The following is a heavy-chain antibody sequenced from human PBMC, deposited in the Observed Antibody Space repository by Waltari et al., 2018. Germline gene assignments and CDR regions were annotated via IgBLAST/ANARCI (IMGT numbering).Heavy chain of an antibody. D-gene: IGHD2-21*01. J-gene: IGHJ3*01. Sequence: LESGGGLTEPGASLRLSCEASGFKIRGVSMDWVRQAPGKGPEWVALIGVEGIPIYEADSVSGRFTISRDNAKKVVHLQMNNLRHEDTAVYYCARGYWENSFDLWGPGTTVTVSS. V-gene: IGHV3-48*02. CDR3: ARGYWENSFDL. CDR1: GFKIRGVS. CDR2: IGVEGIPI.